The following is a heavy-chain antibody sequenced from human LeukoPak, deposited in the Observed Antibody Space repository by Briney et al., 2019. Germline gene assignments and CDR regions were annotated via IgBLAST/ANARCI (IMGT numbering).Heavy chain of an antibody. Sequence: PGGSLRLSCAASGFTFSSYGMHWVRQAPGKGLEWVAFIRYDGSNKYYADSVKGRFTISRDNAKNSLYLQMNSLRAEDTAVYYCAREKGSGSYYNLDDAFDIWGQGTMVTVSS. V-gene: IGHV3-30*02. CDR3: AREKGSGSYYNLDDAFDI. J-gene: IGHJ3*02. D-gene: IGHD3-10*01. CDR1: GFTFSSYG. CDR2: IRYDGSNK.